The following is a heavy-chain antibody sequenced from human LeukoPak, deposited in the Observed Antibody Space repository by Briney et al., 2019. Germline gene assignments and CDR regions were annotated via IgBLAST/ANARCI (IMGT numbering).Heavy chain of an antibody. CDR3: ARAFTSTDYYYVEY. Sequence: GGSLRLSCAASGFTFSSFGMHWVRQAPGKGLEWVAVIWYDGNNKYYADSVKGRFTISRDNSKNTLYLQMNSLRAEDTAVYYCARAFTSTDYYYVEYWGQGTLVTVSS. V-gene: IGHV3-33*01. D-gene: IGHD3-22*01. CDR2: IWYDGNNK. CDR1: GFTFSSFG. J-gene: IGHJ4*02.